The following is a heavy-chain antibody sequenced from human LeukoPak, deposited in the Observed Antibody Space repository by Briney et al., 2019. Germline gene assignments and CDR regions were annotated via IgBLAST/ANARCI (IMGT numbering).Heavy chain of an antibody. J-gene: IGHJ4*02. V-gene: IGHV4-34*01. CDR2: INHSGST. Sequence: SETLSLTCAVYGGSFSGYYWSWIRQPPGKGLEWSGEINHSGSTNYNPSLKSRVTISVDTSKNQFSLKLSSVTAADTAVYYCARVIGARRGPHAGWYGCFDYWGQGILVTVSS. CDR1: GGSFSGYY. D-gene: IGHD6-19*01. CDR3: ARVIGARRGPHAGWYGCFDY.